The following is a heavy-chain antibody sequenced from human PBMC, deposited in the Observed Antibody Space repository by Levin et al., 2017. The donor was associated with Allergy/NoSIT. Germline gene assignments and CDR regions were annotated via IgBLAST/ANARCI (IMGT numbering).Heavy chain of an antibody. V-gene: IGHV3-23*01. D-gene: IGHD5-18*01. CDR1: GFPFSSYA. J-gene: IGHJ4*02. Sequence: GGSLRLSCAASGFPFSSYAMSWVRQAPGKGLEWVSAISGSGSSTYYADSVKGRFTISRDNSKNTLYLQMNSLRAEDTAVYYCAKEGGNRGYTYGYPYYYFDYWGQGNLVTVSS. CDR3: AKEGGNRGYTYGYPYYYFDY. CDR2: ISGSGSST.